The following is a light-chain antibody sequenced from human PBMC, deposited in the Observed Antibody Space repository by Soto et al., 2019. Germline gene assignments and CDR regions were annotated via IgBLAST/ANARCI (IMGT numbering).Light chain of an antibody. V-gene: IGKV2-24*01. J-gene: IGKJ1*01. CDR2: KIS. CDR3: MQATQFPWT. CDR1: QSLVHSDGNTY. Sequence: DIVMTQTPLSSPVTLGQPASISCRSSQSLVHSDGNTYLSWLQQRPGQPPRLLIYKISILFSGVPDRFSGSGAGTDFTLKISRVEAEDVGVYYCMQATQFPWTFGQGTKVEIK.